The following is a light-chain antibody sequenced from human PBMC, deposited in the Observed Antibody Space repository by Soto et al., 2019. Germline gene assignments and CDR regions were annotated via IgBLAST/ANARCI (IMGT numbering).Light chain of an antibody. Sequence: QTVVTQPASVSGSPGQSITISCSGTSSDVGSYSHVAWYQQFPGKTPKLIIYEVTYRPSGVSHRFSASKSGNTASLTISGLQAGDEADYYCISYTGSSTSYVFGTGTKVTVL. CDR1: SSDVGSYSH. J-gene: IGLJ1*01. CDR3: ISYTGSSTSYV. V-gene: IGLV2-14*01. CDR2: EVT.